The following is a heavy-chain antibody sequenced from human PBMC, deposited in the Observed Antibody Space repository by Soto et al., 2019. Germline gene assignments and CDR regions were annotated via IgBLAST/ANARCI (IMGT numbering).Heavy chain of an antibody. J-gene: IGHJ4*02. V-gene: IGHV4-59*01. CDR2: IYYSGIT. CDR3: VFLPSAATGSNFVS. D-gene: IGHD2-2*01. CDR1: GGSISSYY. Sequence: SETLSLTCTVSGGSISSYYWTWIRQPPGKGLEWIGYIYYSGITNYNPSLKSRVTIPVDTSKNQFSLKLSSVTAADTAVYYCVFLPSAATGSNFVSWGQGPMVTVS.